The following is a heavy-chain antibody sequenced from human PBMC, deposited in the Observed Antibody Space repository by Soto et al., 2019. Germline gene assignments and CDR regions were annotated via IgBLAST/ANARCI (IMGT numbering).Heavy chain of an antibody. V-gene: IGHV4-34*01. Sequence: TSETLSLACAVYGGSFSGYYRGWIRQPPGKGLEWIGEINHSGSTDYNPSLKSRVTISVDTSKNQFSLKLSSVTAAHTAVYYCARWGSSGYLDYWGQGTLVTVSS. CDR3: ARWGSSGYLDY. CDR1: GGSFSGYY. D-gene: IGHD3-22*01. CDR2: INHSGST. J-gene: IGHJ4*02.